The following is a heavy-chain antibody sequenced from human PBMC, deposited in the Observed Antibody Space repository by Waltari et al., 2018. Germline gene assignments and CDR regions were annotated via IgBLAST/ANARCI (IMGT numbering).Heavy chain of an antibody. CDR1: GGTFSSYA. CDR2: IIPILGIA. Sequence: QVQLVQSGAEVKKPGSSVKVSCKASGGTFSSYAISWVRQAPGQGLGWMGGIIPILGIANDAQKFQGRVTITADESTGTAYMELSSLRSEDTAVYYCAIGGGDGYKNSGGFDYWGQGTLVTVSS. D-gene: IGHD3-16*01. CDR3: AIGGGDGYKNSGGFDY. V-gene: IGHV1-69*04. J-gene: IGHJ4*02.